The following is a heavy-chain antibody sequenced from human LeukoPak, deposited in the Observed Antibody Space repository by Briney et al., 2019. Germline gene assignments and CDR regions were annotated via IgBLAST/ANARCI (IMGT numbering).Heavy chain of an antibody. D-gene: IGHD5-18*01. Sequence: PGGSLRLSCAASGFTFSSHEMNWVRQAPGKGLEWVSYISSSGSTIYYADSVKGRFTISRDNAKNSLYLQMNSLRAEDTAVYYCARVGWGYSYGTATDYRGQGTLVTVSS. CDR2: ISSSGSTI. V-gene: IGHV3-48*03. J-gene: IGHJ4*02. CDR1: GFTFSSHE. CDR3: ARVGWGYSYGTATDY.